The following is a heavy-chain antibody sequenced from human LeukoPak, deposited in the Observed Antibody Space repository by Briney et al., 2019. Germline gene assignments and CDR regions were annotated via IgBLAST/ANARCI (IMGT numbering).Heavy chain of an antibody. CDR3: AKVKGWWPPTSADY. CDR1: GFTFSSYS. D-gene: IGHD2-15*01. V-gene: IGHV3-48*01. Sequence: PGGSLRLSCAASGFTFSSYSMNWVRQAPGKGLEWVSYISSSSSTIYYADSVKGRFTISRDNAKNSLYLQMSSLRVEDTAVYYCAKVKGWWPPTSADYWGQGTLVTVSS. J-gene: IGHJ4*02. CDR2: ISSSSSTI.